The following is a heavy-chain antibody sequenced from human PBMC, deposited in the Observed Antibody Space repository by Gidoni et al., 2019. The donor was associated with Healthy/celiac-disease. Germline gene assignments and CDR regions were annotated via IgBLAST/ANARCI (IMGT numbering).Heavy chain of an antibody. Sequence: EVQLVESGGGLVQPGGSLRLSCAASGVTFRSYTMNWVRQAPGKGLEWVSYISSSSSTIYYADSVKGRFTISRDNAKNSLYLQMNSLRDEDTAVYYCARDDYGDSMGVYYYYGMDVWGQGTTVTVSS. V-gene: IGHV3-48*02. CDR1: GVTFRSYT. J-gene: IGHJ6*02. D-gene: IGHD4-17*01. CDR3: ARDDYGDSMGVYYYYGMDV. CDR2: ISSSSSTI.